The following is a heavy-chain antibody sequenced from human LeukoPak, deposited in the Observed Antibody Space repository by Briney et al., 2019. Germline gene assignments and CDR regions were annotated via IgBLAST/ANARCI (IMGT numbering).Heavy chain of an antibody. CDR3: ARGIYYYDSSGYYHDY. D-gene: IGHD3-22*01. J-gene: IGHJ4*02. CDR1: GFTFSSYS. V-gene: IGHV3-21*01. CDR2: ISSSSSYI. Sequence: PGGSLRLSCAASGFTFSSYSMNWVRQAPGKGLEWVSSISSSSSYIYYADSVKGRFTISRDNAKNSLYLQMNSLRAEDTAVYYCARGIYYYDSSGYYHDYWGQGNLVSVSS.